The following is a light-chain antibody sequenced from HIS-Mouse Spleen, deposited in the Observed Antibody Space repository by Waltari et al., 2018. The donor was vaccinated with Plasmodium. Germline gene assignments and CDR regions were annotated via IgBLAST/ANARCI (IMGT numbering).Light chain of an antibody. Sequence: QSALTQPASVSGSPEQSITISCPGTSSDVGSYTLVSWYQQHPGKAPKLMIYEGSKRPSGVSNRFSGSKSGNTASLTISGLQAEDEADYYCCSYAGSRMVFGGGTKLTVL. CDR2: EGS. CDR3: CSYAGSRMV. CDR1: SSDVGSYTL. V-gene: IGLV2-23*01. J-gene: IGLJ2*01.